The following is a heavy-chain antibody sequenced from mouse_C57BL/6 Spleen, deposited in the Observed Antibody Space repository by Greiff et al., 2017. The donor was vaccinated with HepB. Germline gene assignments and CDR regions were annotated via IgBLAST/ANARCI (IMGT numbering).Heavy chain of an antibody. Sequence: VQLKESGAELVRPGASVKLSCTASGFNIKDDYMHWVKQRPEQGLEWIGWIDPENGDTEYASKFQGKATITADTSSNTAYLQLSSLTSEDTAVYYCTTTGRGFYAMDYWGQGTSVTVSS. J-gene: IGHJ4*01. CDR1: GFNIKDDY. V-gene: IGHV14-4*01. D-gene: IGHD4-1*01. CDR3: TTTGRGFYAMDY. CDR2: IDPENGDT.